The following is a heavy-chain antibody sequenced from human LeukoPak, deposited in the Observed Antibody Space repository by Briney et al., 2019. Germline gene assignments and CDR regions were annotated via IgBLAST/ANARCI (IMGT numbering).Heavy chain of an antibody. V-gene: IGHV1-24*01. J-gene: IGHJ4*02. CDR3: ATQARGYFYY. CDR2: FDPEDGET. Sequence: ASVTVSCKVSGYTLTQLAMHWVRQAPGKGGEGMGGFDPEDGETVYAQKFQDRVAMTEDTSTDTANMELTSLASEDTAVYYCATQARGYFYYWGQGTLVTVSS. CDR1: GYTLTQLA.